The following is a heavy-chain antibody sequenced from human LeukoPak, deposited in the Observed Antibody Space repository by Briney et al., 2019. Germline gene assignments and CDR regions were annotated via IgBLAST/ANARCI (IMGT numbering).Heavy chain of an antibody. CDR1: GGSISSYY. CDR2: IYTSGST. J-gene: IGHJ3*01. CDR3: ASWSWDLARDV. V-gene: IGHV4-4*07. D-gene: IGHD1-26*01. Sequence: SETLSLTCTVSGGSISSYYWSWIRQPAGKGLEWIGRIYTSGSTNYNPSLKSRVTISVDTSKNQFSLKLTSVTAADTAVYYCASWSWDLARDVWGQGTMVTVSS.